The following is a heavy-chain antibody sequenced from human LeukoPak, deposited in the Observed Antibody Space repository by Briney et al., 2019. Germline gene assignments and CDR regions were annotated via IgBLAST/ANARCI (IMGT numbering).Heavy chain of an antibody. CDR2: ISSSSDYI. CDR3: ARYGVSSSRSYIDY. J-gene: IGHJ4*02. CDR1: GFTFSSYS. V-gene: IGHV3-21*01. D-gene: IGHD2-2*01. Sequence: GGSLRLSCEASGFTFSSYSMNWVRQAPGKGLEGVSAISSSSDYIFYADSVKGPFTISRDNAKNSLYLQMHSLRAEDTAVDYCARYGVSSSRSYIDYWGQGTLFTVSS.